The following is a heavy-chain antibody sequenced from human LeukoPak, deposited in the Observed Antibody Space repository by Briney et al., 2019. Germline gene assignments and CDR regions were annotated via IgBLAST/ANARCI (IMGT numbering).Heavy chain of an antibody. J-gene: IGHJ4*02. CDR1: GGSISSGDYY. V-gene: IGHV4-30-4*01. D-gene: IGHD3-9*01. Sequence: PSETLSLTCTVSGGSISSGDYYWRWIRQPPGKGLEWIGYIYYSGSTYYNPSLKSRVTISVDTSKNQFSLKLSSVTAADTAVYYCARQQGYDILTGYYFDYWGQGTLVTVSS. CDR3: ARQQGYDILTGYYFDY. CDR2: IYYSGST.